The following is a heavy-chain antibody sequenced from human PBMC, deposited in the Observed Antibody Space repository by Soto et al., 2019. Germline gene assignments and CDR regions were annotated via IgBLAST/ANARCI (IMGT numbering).Heavy chain of an antibody. J-gene: IGHJ4*01. CDR3: AKGHYYCGC. Sequence: PGGSLRLSCAASGFTFSSYAMGWVRQAPGKGLEWVSIITSDGRTYYADSVKGRFTISRDNSKNTLYLQMNSLRAEDTAVYYCAKGHYYCGCWDKGTLVRVSS. CDR1: GFTFSSYA. CDR2: ITSDGRT. V-gene: IGHV3-23*01.